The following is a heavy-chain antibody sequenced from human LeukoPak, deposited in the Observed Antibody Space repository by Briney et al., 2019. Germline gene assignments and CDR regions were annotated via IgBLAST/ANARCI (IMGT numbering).Heavy chain of an antibody. CDR1: GDNVSSNTAA. CDR2: TYYRSKWYN. V-gene: IGHV6-1*01. J-gene: IGHJ4*02. Sequence: SQTLSLTCAISGDNVSSNTAAWNWIRQSPSRGLEWLGRTYYRSKWYNDYAVSVKSRIIINADTSRNQFSLQLNSVTPEDTAVYYCVRGEILLWFGEPLHYWGQGTLVTVSS. CDR3: VRGEILLWFGEPLHY. D-gene: IGHD3-10*01.